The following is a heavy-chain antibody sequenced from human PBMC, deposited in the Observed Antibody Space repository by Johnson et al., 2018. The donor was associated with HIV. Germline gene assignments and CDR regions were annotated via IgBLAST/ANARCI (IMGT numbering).Heavy chain of an antibody. CDR2: ISYDGSNK. D-gene: IGHD3-10*01. CDR1: GFTFSNYV. Sequence: QEQLVESGGGVVQPGRSLRLSCAASGFTFSNYVMHSVRQDKGKGLAWVAVISYDGSNKYYADSVKGRFTISRDNSKNTRYLQMNSLRAEDTAVYYCAIDLLASHLYAFDIGGQGTMVTVSS. J-gene: IGHJ3*02. V-gene: IGHV3-30*04. CDR3: AIDLLASHLYAFDI.